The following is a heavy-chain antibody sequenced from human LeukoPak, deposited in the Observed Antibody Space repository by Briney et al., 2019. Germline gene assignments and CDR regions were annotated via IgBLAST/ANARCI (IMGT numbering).Heavy chain of an antibody. D-gene: IGHD6-13*01. CDR1: GFTFSNYA. V-gene: IGHV3-23*01. Sequence: PGGSLRLSCAASGFTFSNYAMSWVRQAPGKGLEWVSSISGSGDSTYYADSVKGRFTISRDNSKNTLYLQVNSLRAEDTAVYYCAKAVLQLSSSTWYLTFDYWGQGTLVTVSS. CDR3: AKAVLQLSSSTWYLTFDY. CDR2: ISGSGDST. J-gene: IGHJ4*02.